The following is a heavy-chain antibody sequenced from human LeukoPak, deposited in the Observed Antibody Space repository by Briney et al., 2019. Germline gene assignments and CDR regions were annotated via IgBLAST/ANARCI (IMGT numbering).Heavy chain of an antibody. Sequence: SETLSLTCAVYGGSFSGYYWSWIRQPPGKGLEWIGYIYYSGSTNYIPSLKSRVTISVDTSKNQFSLNLSSVTAADTAVYYCARVVCSSTSCPRGNAFDIWGQGTMVTVSS. CDR3: ARVVCSSTSCPRGNAFDI. CDR1: GGSFSGYY. CDR2: IYYSGST. J-gene: IGHJ3*02. V-gene: IGHV4-59*01. D-gene: IGHD2-2*01.